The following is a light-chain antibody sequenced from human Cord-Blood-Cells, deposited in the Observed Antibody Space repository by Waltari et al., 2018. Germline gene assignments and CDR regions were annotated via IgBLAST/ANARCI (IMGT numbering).Light chain of an antibody. Sequence: SYELTQPPSVSVSPGQTANITCSGDKLGDQYACWYQQKPGQSPVLVIYQDSKRPSGNPERFSGSNSGNTATLTISGTQARDEADYYCQAWDSSTAVFGGGTKLTVL. J-gene: IGLJ2*01. CDR2: QDS. CDR3: QAWDSSTAV. V-gene: IGLV3-1*01. CDR1: KLGDQY.